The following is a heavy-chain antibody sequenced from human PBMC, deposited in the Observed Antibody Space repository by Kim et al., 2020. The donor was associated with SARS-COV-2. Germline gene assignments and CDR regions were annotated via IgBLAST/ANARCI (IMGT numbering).Heavy chain of an antibody. J-gene: IGHJ4*02. Sequence: GGSLRLSCAASGFTVSSNYMSWVRQAPGKGLEWVSVIYSGGSTYYADSVKGRFTISRDNSKNTLYLQMNSLRAEDTAVYYCASGYSGYGAEEGKDYWGQGTLVTVSS. CDR2: IYSGGST. CDR1: GFTVSSNY. CDR3: ASGYSGYGAEEGKDY. V-gene: IGHV3-53*01. D-gene: IGHD5-12*01.